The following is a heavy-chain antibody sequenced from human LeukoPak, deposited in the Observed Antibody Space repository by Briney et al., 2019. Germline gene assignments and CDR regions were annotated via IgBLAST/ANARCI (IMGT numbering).Heavy chain of an antibody. CDR1: GYTLTSYG. J-gene: IGHJ6*03. CDR3: ARGYGQPDSGVPYYYYYMDV. CDR2: ISAYNGNT. V-gene: IGHV1-18*01. D-gene: IGHD5-18*01. Sequence: ASVKVSCKASGYTLTSYGISWVRQAPGQGLEWMGWISAYNGNTNYAQKLQGRVTMTTDTSTSTAYMELSSLRSEDTAVYYCARGYGQPDSGVPYYYYYMDVWGKGTTVTVSS.